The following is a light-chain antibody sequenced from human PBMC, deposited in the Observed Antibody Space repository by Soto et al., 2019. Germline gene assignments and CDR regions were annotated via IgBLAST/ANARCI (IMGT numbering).Light chain of an antibody. CDR3: QQLVNSIT. CDR1: QSVSSF. J-gene: IGKJ5*01. V-gene: IGKV3-11*01. CDR2: DAS. Sequence: DIVMTQSPATLSLSPGERATLSCRASQSVSSFLAWYQQKPGQAPRLLIYDASNRATGIPARFSGSGSGTDFTLTIASLEPEDFAVYYCQQLVNSITFGQGTRLEI.